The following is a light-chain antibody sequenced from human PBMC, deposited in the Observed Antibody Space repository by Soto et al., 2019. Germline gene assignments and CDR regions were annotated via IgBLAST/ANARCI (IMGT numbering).Light chain of an antibody. CDR2: DAS. Sequence: ENVLTQSPGTLSLSPGERATLSCRASQSVSSSYLAWYQQKPGQPPRLLIYDASSRATGVPNRFSGSGSGTDFTLTISRLEPDDFAVYYCQQRNTWPPITFGQGTRLEIK. CDR1: QSVSSSY. J-gene: IGKJ5*01. V-gene: IGKV3D-20*02. CDR3: QQRNTWPPIT.